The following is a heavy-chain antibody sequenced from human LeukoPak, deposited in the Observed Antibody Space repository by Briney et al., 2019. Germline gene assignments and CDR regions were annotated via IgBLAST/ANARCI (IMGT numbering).Heavy chain of an antibody. CDR2: IYYSAST. Sequence: SETLSLTCTVSGGSISSYYWSWIRQPPGKGLEWIGYIYYSASTNYNPTLKSRVTISVDTSKNQFSLKLSSVTAADTAVYYCARGNYGDLDYWGQGTLVTVSS. CDR3: ARGNYGDLDY. J-gene: IGHJ4*02. D-gene: IGHD4-17*01. V-gene: IGHV4-59*01. CDR1: GGSISSYY.